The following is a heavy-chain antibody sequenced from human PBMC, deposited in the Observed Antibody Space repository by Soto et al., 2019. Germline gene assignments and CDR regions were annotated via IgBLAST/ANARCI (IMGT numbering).Heavy chain of an antibody. V-gene: IGHV4-59*11. D-gene: IGHD3-10*01. Sequence: SETPSLTCSVTAASLKNHSCACIQLPQGKCIEWIGNIYDSGSTKYAPALKSRVSMSVDKYKNLFSLTMNSVTAADTAVYYCERSSMVPVDYFDFWGQGNVVT. CDR1: AASLKNHS. CDR2: IYDSGST. CDR3: ERSSMVPVDYFDF. J-gene: IGHJ4*02.